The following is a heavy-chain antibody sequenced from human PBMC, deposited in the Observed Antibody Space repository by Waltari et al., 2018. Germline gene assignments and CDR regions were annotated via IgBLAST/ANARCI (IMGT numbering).Heavy chain of an antibody. J-gene: IGHJ4*02. Sequence: QVQLVQSGAEVKKPGSSVKVSCKASGGTFSSYAHSWVRQAPGQGLEGMGGIIPIFGTANYAQKFQGRVTITADKSTSTAYMELSSLRSEDTAVYYCARVVKAKWLARYFDYWGQGTLVTVSS. CDR1: GGTFSSYA. CDR3: ARVVKAKWLARYFDY. D-gene: IGHD6-19*01. CDR2: IIPIFGTA. V-gene: IGHV1-69*14.